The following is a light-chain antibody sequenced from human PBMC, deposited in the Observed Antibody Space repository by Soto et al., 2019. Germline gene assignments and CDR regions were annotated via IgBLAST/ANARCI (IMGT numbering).Light chain of an antibody. V-gene: IGKV2-28*01. CDR2: LGS. Sequence: EILMTQSPDSLAVTPGESASISCRASESILHSNGYNYLDWYLQKPGQSPQLLIYLGSNRASGVPDRFSGSGSGTDFTLKISRVEAENVGVYYCIQALQTPITFGQGTRLEI. CDR1: ESILHSNGYNY. J-gene: IGKJ5*01. CDR3: IQALQTPIT.